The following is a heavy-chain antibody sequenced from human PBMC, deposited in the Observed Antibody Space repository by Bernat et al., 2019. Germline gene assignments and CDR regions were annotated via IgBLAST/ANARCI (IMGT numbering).Heavy chain of an antibody. CDR3: ARLRGTDWSGAMDV. J-gene: IGHJ6*02. V-gene: IGHV4-59*08. CDR2: IFNSGTT. CDR1: GDSTSRYY. D-gene: IGHD3-9*01. Sequence: QVQLQESGPGLVKPSETLSLTCSVSGDSTSRYYWSWIRQPPGKGLEWIAYIFNSGTTNYNPSLKSRVTISIDTSKNQFSLKLTSVTAADTAVYYCARLRGTDWSGAMDVWGQGTTVTVSS.